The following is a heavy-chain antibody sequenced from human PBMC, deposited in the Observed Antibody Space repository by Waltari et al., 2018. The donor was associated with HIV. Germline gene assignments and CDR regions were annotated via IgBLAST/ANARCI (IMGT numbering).Heavy chain of an antibody. CDR1: GGSVINSDYY. D-gene: IGHD2-8*01. Sequence: QLQLQQSGPGLVKPSETLSLTCTVSGGSVINSDYYWDFIRQSPGKGLEWIGNIYYTGTTFYNPSLKSRVTMSADLSRNQFSLRLNSVTAADTAIYYCARRPRMAAFYLYYGMGVWGQGTTVTVSS. CDR2: IYYTGTT. J-gene: IGHJ6*02. CDR3: ARRPRMAAFYLYYGMGV. V-gene: IGHV4-39*01.